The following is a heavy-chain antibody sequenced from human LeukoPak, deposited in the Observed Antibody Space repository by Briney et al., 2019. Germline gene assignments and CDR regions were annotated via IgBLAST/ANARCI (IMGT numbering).Heavy chain of an antibody. D-gene: IGHD6-13*01. V-gene: IGHV4-30-2*01. CDR3: ARLVAATGNFDY. J-gene: IGHJ4*02. CDR2: IYHSGST. CDR1: GGSISSGGYS. Sequence: SETLSLTCAVSGGSISSGGYSWSWIRQPPGKGLEWIGYIYHSGSTYYNPSLKSRVTISVDRSKNQFSLKLSSVTAADTAVYYCARLVAATGNFDYWGQGTLVTVSS.